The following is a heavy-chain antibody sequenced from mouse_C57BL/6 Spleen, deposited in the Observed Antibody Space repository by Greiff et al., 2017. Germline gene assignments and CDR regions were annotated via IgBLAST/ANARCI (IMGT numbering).Heavy chain of an antibody. Sequence: QVQLQQPGAELVRPGSSVKLSCKASGYTFTSYWMHWVKQRPIQGLEWIGNIDPSDSETHYNQKFKDKATLTVDKSSSTAYMQLSSLTSEDSAVYYCARGAAQAGFAYWGQGTLVTVSA. V-gene: IGHV1-52*01. J-gene: IGHJ3*01. D-gene: IGHD3-2*02. CDR1: GYTFTSYW. CDR3: ARGAAQAGFAY. CDR2: IDPSDSET.